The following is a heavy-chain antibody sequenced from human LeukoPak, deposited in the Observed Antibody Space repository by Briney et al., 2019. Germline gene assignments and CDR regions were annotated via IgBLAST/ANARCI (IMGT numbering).Heavy chain of an antibody. CDR2: ISGSGGSP. V-gene: IGHV3-23*01. CDR3: AKDMVRGLKPLYYFDY. Sequence: GGSLRLSCAASGFTFSSYAMSWVRQAPGKGLEWVSAISGSGGSPYYADSVKGRFTISRDNSKNTLYLQMNSLRAEDTAVYYCAKDMVRGLKPLYYFDYWGQGTLVTVSS. J-gene: IGHJ4*02. CDR1: GFTFSSYA. D-gene: IGHD3-10*01.